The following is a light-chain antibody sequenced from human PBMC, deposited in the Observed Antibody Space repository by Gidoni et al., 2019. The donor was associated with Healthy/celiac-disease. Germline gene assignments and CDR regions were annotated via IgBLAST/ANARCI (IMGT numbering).Light chain of an antibody. CDR2: EVS. CDR3: SSYTSSSTLAVV. CDR1: SSDVGGYNY. V-gene: IGLV2-14*01. Sequence: SPGQSITISCTGTSSDVGGYNYVSWYQQHPGKAPKLMIYEVSNRPSGVSNRFSGSKSGNTASLTISGLQAEDEADYYCSSYTSSSTLAVVFGGGTKLTVL. J-gene: IGLJ2*01.